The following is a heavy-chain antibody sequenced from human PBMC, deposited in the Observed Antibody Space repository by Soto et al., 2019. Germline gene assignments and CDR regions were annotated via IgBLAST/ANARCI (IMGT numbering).Heavy chain of an antibody. CDR3: ASTSPGDDFWSGPTPNYYYYYMDV. CDR2: IYYSGST. D-gene: IGHD3-3*01. Sequence: SGTPSLTRTSFCGSISSSCFFRGWVRQPPGEGVGGIGSIYYSGSTYYNPSLKSRVTISVDTSKNQFSLKLSSVTAADTAVYYCASTSPGDDFWSGPTPNYYYYYMDVWGKGTTVTVSS. V-gene: IGHV4-39*01. J-gene: IGHJ6*03. CDR1: CGSISSSCFF.